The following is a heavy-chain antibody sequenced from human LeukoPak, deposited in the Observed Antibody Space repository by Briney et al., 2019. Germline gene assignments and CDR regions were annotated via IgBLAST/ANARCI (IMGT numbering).Heavy chain of an antibody. D-gene: IGHD2-21*02. CDR2: IYYSGST. Sequence: PSETLSLTCTVSGGSISSYYWSWIRQPPGKGLEWIGYIYYSGSTNYSPSLKSRVTITADTSKNQFSLKLSSVTAADTAVYYCARERGDKYYFDYWGQGTLVTVSS. J-gene: IGHJ4*02. V-gene: IGHV4-59*01. CDR1: GGSISSYY. CDR3: ARERGDKYYFDY.